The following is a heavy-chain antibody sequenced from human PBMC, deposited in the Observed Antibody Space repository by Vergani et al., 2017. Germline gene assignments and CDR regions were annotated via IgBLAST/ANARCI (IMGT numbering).Heavy chain of an antibody. Sequence: EVQLVESGGGIVKPGGSLRLSCVASGFSFRNAWMNWVRRTPGKGLEWVGRIKSTFDRGTTDYAAAVKGRFTISRDESKNTLFLQINGVKTEDIGVYYYTTGHGYGVDGSCCWVRYRHYYDMDVWGQGTTVTVSS. J-gene: IGHJ6*02. V-gene: IGHV3-15*07. CDR2: IKSTFDRGTT. D-gene: IGHD5/OR15-5a*01. CDR3: TTGHGYGVDGSCCWVRYRHYYDMDV. CDR1: GFSFRNAW.